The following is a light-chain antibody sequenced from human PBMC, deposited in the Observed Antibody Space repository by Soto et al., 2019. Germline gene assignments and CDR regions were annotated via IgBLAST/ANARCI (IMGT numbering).Light chain of an antibody. CDR3: QSYDSSLSGSWV. J-gene: IGLJ3*02. CDR1: SSNIGAGYD. CDR2: SHS. V-gene: IGLV1-40*01. Sequence: QSVLTQPPSVSGAPGQRVTISCTGSSSNIGAGYDVHWYQQLPGTAPKLLIYSHSNRPSGVPDRFSGSKSGTSASLAITGLQAEDEADYYCQSYDSSLSGSWVFGGGTKVTVL.